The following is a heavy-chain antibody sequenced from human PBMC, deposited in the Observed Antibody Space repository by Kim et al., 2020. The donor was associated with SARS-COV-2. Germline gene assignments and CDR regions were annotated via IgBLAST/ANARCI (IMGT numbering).Heavy chain of an antibody. J-gene: IGHJ3*02. V-gene: IGHV3-74*01. CDR3: ARDPTEADAFDI. CDR1: GFTFSRFW. Sequence: GGSLRLSCVASGFTFSRFWMHWVRQAPGKGLVWVSRINSDGSSTSYADSVQGRFTISRDNAKNTLYLQMNSLRAEDTAVYYCARDPTEADAFDIWGQGTMVTVSS. CDR2: INSDGSST.